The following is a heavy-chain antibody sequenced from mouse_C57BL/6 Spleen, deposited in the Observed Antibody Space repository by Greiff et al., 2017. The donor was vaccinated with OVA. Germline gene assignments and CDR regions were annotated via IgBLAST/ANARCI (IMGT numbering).Heavy chain of an antibody. CDR3: ASAPYYAMDY. D-gene: IGHD6-1*01. J-gene: IGHJ4*01. CDR1: GFTFSDYG. V-gene: IGHV5-17*01. CDR2: ISSGSSTI. Sequence: EVKLMESGGGLVKPGGSLKLSCAASGFTFSDYGMHWVRQAPEKGLEWVAYISSGSSTIYYADTVKGRFTISRDNAKNTLFLQMTSLRSEDTAMYYCASAPYYAMDYWGQGTSVTGSS.